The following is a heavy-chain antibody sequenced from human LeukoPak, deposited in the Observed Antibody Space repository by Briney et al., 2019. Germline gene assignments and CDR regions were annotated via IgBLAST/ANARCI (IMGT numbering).Heavy chain of an antibody. V-gene: IGHV3-73*01. D-gene: IGHD1-26*01. J-gene: IGHJ4*02. CDR1: GFTFSGSA. CDR2: TRSKANSYAT. Sequence: QPGGSLKLSCAASGFTFSGSAMHWVRQASGKGLEWVGRTRSKANSYATAYAASVKGRFTISRDDSKNTTYLQMNSLTTEDTAVYYCAGQGATGYWGQGTLVTVSS. CDR3: AGQGATGY.